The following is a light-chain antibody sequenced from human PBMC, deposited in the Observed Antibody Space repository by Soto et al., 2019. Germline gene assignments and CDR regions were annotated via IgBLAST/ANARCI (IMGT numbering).Light chain of an antibody. CDR1: SSDIGGFNY. CDR2: DVT. J-gene: IGLJ1*01. Sequence: HSALTQPASVSGSPGQSITVSCTGTSSDIGGFNYVSWYQQHPGKAPRLMLYDVTNRPSGVSNRFSGSKSGNTASLTISGLRAEDEADYYCSSYRRGSTYVFGTGTKVTVL. CDR3: SSYRRGSTYV. V-gene: IGLV2-14*01.